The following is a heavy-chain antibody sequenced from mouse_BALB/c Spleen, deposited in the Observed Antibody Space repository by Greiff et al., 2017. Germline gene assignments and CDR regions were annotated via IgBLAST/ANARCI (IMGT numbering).Heavy chain of an antibody. Sequence: EVQLVESGPSLVKPSQTLSLTCSVTGDSITSGYWNWIRKFPGNKLEYMGYISYSGSTYYNPSLKSRISITRDTSKNQYYLQLNSVTTEDTATYYCARGFITTDEGFAYWGQGTLVTVSA. CDR3: ARGFITTDEGFAY. D-gene: IGHD1-1*01. CDR1: GDSITSGY. V-gene: IGHV3-8*02. CDR2: ISYSGST. J-gene: IGHJ3*01.